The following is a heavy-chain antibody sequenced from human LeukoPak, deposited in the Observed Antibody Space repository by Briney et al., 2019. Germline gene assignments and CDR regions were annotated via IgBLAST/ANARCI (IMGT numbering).Heavy chain of an antibody. J-gene: IGHJ4*02. CDR1: GFTFSSYE. CDR3: AKGQELDDGVFDS. CDR2: IRSNGDTA. D-gene: IGHD1-1*01. Sequence: GGSLRLSCAASGFTFSSYEMNWVRQAPGEGLEWVWTIRSNGDTAYNADSVRGRFAISRDNSKNALFLQMKTLRVEDTAIYYCAKGQELDDGVFDSWGQGTLVTVSS. V-gene: IGHV3-23*01.